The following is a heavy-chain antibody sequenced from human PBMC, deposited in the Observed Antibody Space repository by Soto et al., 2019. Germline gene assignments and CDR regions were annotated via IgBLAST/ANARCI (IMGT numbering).Heavy chain of an antibody. CDR1: GFTFSNAW. CDR3: TTLPLDY. Sequence: EVQLVESGGGLVKPGGSLTLSCAASGFTFSNAWMSWVRQAPGKGLEWVGGIKSKTDGGTADFAAPVKGKFTISRDDSKNTLYLQINSLKTEDTAVYYCTTLPLDYWGQGTLVTVSS. J-gene: IGHJ4*02. V-gene: IGHV3-15*01. CDR2: IKSKTDGGTA.